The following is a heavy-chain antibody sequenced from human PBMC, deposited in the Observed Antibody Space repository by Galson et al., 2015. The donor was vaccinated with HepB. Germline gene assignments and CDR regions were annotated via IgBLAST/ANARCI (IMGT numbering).Heavy chain of an antibody. J-gene: IGHJ6*03. Sequence: SLRLSCAASTFTFSTYTINWVRQAPGKGLEWVSSISASSSSIYYADSVKGRFTVSRDTAKKSLYLQMNSLRAEDTAVYYCARDPLVVPAANRYHSSYMDAWGKGTTVIVSS. CDR1: TFTFSTYT. D-gene: IGHD2-2*01. CDR2: ISASSSSI. CDR3: ARDPLVVPAANRYHSSYMDA. V-gene: IGHV3-21*01.